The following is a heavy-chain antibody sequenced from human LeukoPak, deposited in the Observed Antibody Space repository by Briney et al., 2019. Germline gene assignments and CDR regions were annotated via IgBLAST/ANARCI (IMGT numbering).Heavy chain of an antibody. V-gene: IGHV4-59*01. CDR3: ASGRGTRDAFDI. CDR1: GGSISSYY. J-gene: IGHJ3*02. CDR2: IYYSGST. D-gene: IGHD1-7*01. Sequence: SETLSLTCTVSGGSISSYYWSWIRQPPGKGLEWIGYIYYSGSTNYNPSLTSRVTISVDTSKNQFSLKLSSVTAADTAVYYCASGRGTRDAFDIWGQGTMVTVSS.